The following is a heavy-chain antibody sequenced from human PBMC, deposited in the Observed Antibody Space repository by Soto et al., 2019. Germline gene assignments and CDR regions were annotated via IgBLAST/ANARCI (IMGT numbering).Heavy chain of an antibody. CDR3: ARGVWFGELFRELWP. J-gene: IGHJ4*02. V-gene: IGHV3-30-3*01. CDR2: ISYDGSNK. CDR1: GFTFSSYA. D-gene: IGHD3-10*01. Sequence: PGGSLRLSCAASGFTFSSYAMHWVRQAPGKGLEWVAVISYDGSNKYYADSVKGRFTISRDNSKNTLYLQMNSLRAEDTAVYYCARGVWFGELFRELWPWGQGTLVTVSS.